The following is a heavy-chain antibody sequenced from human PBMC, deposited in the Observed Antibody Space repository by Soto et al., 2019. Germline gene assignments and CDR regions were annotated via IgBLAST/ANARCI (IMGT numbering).Heavy chain of an antibody. CDR1: GFTFSSYS. V-gene: IGHV3-21*01. CDR3: ARKGIAVAGPTDY. J-gene: IGHJ4*02. CDR2: ISSSSSYI. Sequence: GGSLRLSCAASGFTFSSYSMNWVRQAPGKGLEWVSSISSSSSYIYYTDSVKGRFTISRDNAKNSLYLQMNSLRAEDTAVYYCARKGIAVAGPTDYWGQGTLVTLSS. D-gene: IGHD6-19*01.